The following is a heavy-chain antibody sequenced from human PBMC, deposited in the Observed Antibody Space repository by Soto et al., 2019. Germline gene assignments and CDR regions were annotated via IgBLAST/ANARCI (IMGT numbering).Heavy chain of an antibody. J-gene: IGHJ6*02. Sequence: ASVKVSCKASGYTFTSYGISWVRQAPGQGLEWMGWISAYNGNTNYAQKLQGRVTMTTDTSTSTAYMELRSLRSDDTAVYYCARTSDDFWSGYVETYYYYYGVDVWGQGTTVTV. V-gene: IGHV1-18*01. CDR2: ISAYNGNT. CDR1: GYTFTSYG. CDR3: ARTSDDFWSGYVETYYYYYGVDV. D-gene: IGHD3-3*01.